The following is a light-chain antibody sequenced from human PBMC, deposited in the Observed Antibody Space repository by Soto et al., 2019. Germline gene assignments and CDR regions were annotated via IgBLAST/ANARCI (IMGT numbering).Light chain of an antibody. CDR3: QQYNTYSWT. V-gene: IGKV1-39*01. J-gene: IGKJ1*01. Sequence: GDRVTITCRASQSISSYLNWYQQKPGKAPKLLIYAASSLQSGVPSRFSGSGSGTEFALTISSLQPDDFATYYCQQYNTYSWTFGPGTKVDIK. CDR1: QSISSY. CDR2: AAS.